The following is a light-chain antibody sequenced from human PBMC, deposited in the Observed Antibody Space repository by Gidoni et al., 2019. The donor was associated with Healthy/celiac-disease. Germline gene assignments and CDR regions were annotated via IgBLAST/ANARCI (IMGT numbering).Light chain of an antibody. CDR2: DAS. Sequence: QMTQSPSSLSASVGDRVTITCQASQDISNYLNWYQQKPGKAPKLLIYDASNLETGVPSRFSGSGSGTDFTVTISSLQAEDIATYYCQQYDNLLLTFXGXTKVEIK. V-gene: IGKV1-33*01. J-gene: IGKJ4*01. CDR1: QDISNY. CDR3: QQYDNLLLT.